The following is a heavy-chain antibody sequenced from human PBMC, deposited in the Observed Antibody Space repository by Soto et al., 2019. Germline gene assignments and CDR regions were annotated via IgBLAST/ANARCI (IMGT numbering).Heavy chain of an antibody. V-gene: IGHV1-18*01. CDR1: GYTFTSYG. J-gene: IGHJ6*03. D-gene: IGHD3-16*02. CDR2: ISAYNGNT. CDR3: ATLGGSYRYYYYYYMDV. Sequence: ASVKVSCKASGYTFTSYGISWVRQAPGQGPEWMGWISAYNGNTNYAQKLQGRVTMTKDTSTSTAYMELSSLRSEDTAVYYCATLGGSYRYYYYYYMDVWGKGTTVTVSS.